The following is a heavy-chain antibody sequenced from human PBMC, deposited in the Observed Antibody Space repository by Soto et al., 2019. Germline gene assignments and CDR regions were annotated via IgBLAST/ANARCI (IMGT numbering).Heavy chain of an antibody. V-gene: IGHV4-59*08. CDR1: GGSISSDY. Sequence: SETLSLTCTVSGGSISSDYWNWIRQPPGKGLEWIGYIHSGSTTYSASLRSRVTISVDTSKNQFSLKLSSVTAADTAVYYCTRDHRHLDYWGQGTLVTVSS. CDR2: IHSGST. CDR3: TRDHRHLDY. J-gene: IGHJ4*02.